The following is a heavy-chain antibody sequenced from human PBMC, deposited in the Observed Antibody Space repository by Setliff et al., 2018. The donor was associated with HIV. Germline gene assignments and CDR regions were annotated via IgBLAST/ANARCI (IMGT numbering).Heavy chain of an antibody. Sequence: SVKVSCKASGGTLSNYAVNWVRQAPGGGLEWMGEIIPMFHRTQYAQRFQGRVTFTTDESTNIAYMDMSSLRSDDTGIYYCARGRMAAAGMFIPRALDYWGRGTLVTSP. CDR2: IIPMFHRT. CDR1: GGTLSNYA. CDR3: ARGRMAAAGMFIPRALDY. J-gene: IGHJ4*03. D-gene: IGHD6-13*01. V-gene: IGHV1-69*05.